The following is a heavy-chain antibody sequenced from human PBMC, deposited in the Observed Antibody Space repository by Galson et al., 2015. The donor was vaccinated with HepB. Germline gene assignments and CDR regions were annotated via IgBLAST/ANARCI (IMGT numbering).Heavy chain of an antibody. CDR2: ISYDGSNK. J-gene: IGHJ6*02. D-gene: IGHD5-24*01. Sequence: SLRLSCAASGFTFSSYGMHWVRQAPGKGLEWVAVISYDGSNKYYADSVKGRFTISRDNSKNTLYLQMNSLRAEDTAVYYCAPVPYRDDYYYGMDVWGQGTTVTVSS. V-gene: IGHV3-30*03. CDR3: APVPYRDDYYYGMDV. CDR1: GFTFSSYG.